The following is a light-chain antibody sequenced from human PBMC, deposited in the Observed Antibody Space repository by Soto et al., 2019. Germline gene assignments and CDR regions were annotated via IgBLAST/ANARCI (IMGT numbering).Light chain of an antibody. J-gene: IGKJ3*01. CDR3: QQRGNWPLT. CDR1: QGISTY. CDR2: AAS. V-gene: IGKV3-11*01. Sequence: EIVLTQSPATLSLSPGERATLSCRASQGISTYLAWYQQKPGQAPRLLIYAASNRATGIPARFSRSGSGTDFTLTISSLEPEDFAVYYCQQRGNWPLTFGPGTKVDI.